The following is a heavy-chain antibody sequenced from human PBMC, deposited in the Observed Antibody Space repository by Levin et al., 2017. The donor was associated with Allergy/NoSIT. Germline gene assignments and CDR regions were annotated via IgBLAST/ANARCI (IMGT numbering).Heavy chain of an antibody. CDR2: INEDGSGK. J-gene: IGHJ4*02. Sequence: GGSLRLSCTASGFTFRNYWMSWVRQAPGKGLEWVANINEDGSGKYYVDSVKGRLTISRDNSKNSLYLEVNSLRAEDTAVYYCARGGSAWSEGVYWGQGTLVTVSS. CDR1: GFTFRNYW. CDR3: ARGGSAWSEGVY. D-gene: IGHD6-19*01. V-gene: IGHV3-7*01.